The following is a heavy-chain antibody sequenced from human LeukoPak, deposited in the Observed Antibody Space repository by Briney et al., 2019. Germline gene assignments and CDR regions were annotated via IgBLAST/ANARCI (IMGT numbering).Heavy chain of an antibody. CDR2: IYTSGST. D-gene: IGHD4-17*01. CDR1: GGSISSYY. Sequence: PSETLSLTCTVSGGSISSYYWSWIRQPAGKGLEWIGRIYTSGSTNYNPSLKSRVTISVDTSKNQFSLKLSSVTAADTAVYYCARESMVYGDYVGGWFDPWGQGTLVTVSS. V-gene: IGHV4-4*07. J-gene: IGHJ5*02. CDR3: ARESMVYGDYVGGWFDP.